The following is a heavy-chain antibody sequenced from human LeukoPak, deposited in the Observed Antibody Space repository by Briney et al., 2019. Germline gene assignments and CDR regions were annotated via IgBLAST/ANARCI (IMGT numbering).Heavy chain of an antibody. V-gene: IGHV3-30*02. J-gene: IGHJ4*02. CDR2: IRYDGSNK. Sequence: GGSLRLSCAASGFTFSYYGMHWVRQAPGKGLEWVAFIRYDGSNKYYADSVKGRFTISRDNSTNTLYLQMNSLRAEDTAVYYCAKDLITMVRGERTNFFDYWGQGTLVTVSS. CDR3: AKDLITMVRGERTNFFDY. CDR1: GFTFSYYG. D-gene: IGHD3-10*01.